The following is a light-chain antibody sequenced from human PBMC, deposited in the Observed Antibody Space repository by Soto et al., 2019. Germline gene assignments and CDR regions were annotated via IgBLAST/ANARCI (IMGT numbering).Light chain of an antibody. CDR3: QVWDSSSNWV. Sequence: SYELTQSPSLSVAPGQTARITCGGNNIGTKSVHWYQQKPGQAPVLVGYDDNDRPSGIPERFSGSNSGNTATLTISRVEAGDEADYYCQVWDSSSNWVFGGGTKLTVL. CDR2: DDN. CDR1: NIGTKS. V-gene: IGLV3-21*02. J-gene: IGLJ3*02.